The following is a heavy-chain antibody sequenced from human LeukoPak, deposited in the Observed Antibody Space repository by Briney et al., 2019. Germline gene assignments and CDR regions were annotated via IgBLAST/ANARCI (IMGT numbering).Heavy chain of an antibody. J-gene: IGHJ4*02. CDR2: INPSGGST. CDR1: GYTFTSYY. Sequence: ASVKVSCKASGYTFTSYYMHWVRQAPGQGLEWMGIINPSGGSTSYAQKFQGRVTMTRDTSTSTVYMELSSLRSEDTAVYYCARVRYCNSTSCYSLFDYWGQGTLVTVSS. D-gene: IGHD2-2*01. CDR3: ARVRYCNSTSCYSLFDY. V-gene: IGHV1-46*01.